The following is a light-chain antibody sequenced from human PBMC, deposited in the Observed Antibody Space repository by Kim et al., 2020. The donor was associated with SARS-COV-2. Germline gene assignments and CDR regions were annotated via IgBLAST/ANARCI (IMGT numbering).Light chain of an antibody. J-gene: IGKJ1*01. CDR1: QSLLHSHGKTY. CDR3: VQTTQLPLT. Sequence: DVILTQPPLSLSVTPGQPASISCKSSQSLLHSHGKTYLHWYLQKPGQPPQLLIYEVSNRVSGVPDRFSGSGSGTDFTLKISRVEAEDLGTYYCVQTTQLPLTFGQGTKVDIK. V-gene: IGKV2D-29*01. CDR2: EVS.